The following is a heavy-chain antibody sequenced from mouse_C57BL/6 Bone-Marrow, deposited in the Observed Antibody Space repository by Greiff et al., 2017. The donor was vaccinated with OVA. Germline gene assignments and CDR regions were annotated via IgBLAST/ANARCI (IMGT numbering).Heavy chain of an antibody. CDR2: IYPRSGNN. D-gene: IGHD1-3*01. CDR1: GYTFTSYG. V-gene: IGHV1-81*01. Sequence: QVQLQQSGAELARPGASVKLSCKASGYTFTSYGISWVKQRTGQGLEWIGEIYPRSGNNYYNEKFKGKATLTADKSSSTAYMELRSLTSEDSAVYSCANNYENSWFAYWGQGTLVTVSA. J-gene: IGHJ3*01. CDR3: ANNYENSWFAY.